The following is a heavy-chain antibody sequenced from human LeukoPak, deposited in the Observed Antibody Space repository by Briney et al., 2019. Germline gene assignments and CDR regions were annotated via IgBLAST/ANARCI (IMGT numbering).Heavy chain of an antibody. D-gene: IGHD3-22*01. CDR1: GFTFSGSA. CDR3: TRHYYDPHDY. V-gene: IGHV3-73*01. CDR2: IRSKGNNYAT. Sequence: GGSLTLSCAASGFTFSGSAVHWVRQASGKGREWVGRIRSKGNNYATAYAASVKGRFTISRDDSKNTAYLQMNSLKTEDTAVYYCTRHYYDPHDYWGQGTLVTVSS. J-gene: IGHJ4*02.